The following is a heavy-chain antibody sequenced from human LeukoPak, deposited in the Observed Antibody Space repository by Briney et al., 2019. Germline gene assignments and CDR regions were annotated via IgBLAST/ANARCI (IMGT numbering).Heavy chain of an antibody. J-gene: IGHJ4*02. CDR2: IWYDGSKK. CDR3: ARYFGTISSFDY. CDR1: GFTFSSYG. V-gene: IGHV3-33*01. Sequence: GGSLRLSCAASGFTFSSYGMHWVRRAPGKGLEWVAVIWYDGSKKYYADSVKGRFTISRDQSKNTLYLQMNSLRAEDTAVYYCARYFGTISSFDYWGQGTLVTVSS. D-gene: IGHD3/OR15-3a*01.